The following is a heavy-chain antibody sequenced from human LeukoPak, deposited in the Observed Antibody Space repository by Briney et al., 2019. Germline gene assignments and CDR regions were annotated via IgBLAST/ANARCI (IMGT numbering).Heavy chain of an antibody. CDR3: AREGWMHYYDSRGYYFDN. CDR1: GFTFSSYA. CDR2: ISGSGGST. Sequence: GGSLRLSCAASGFTFSSYAMSWVRQAPGKGLEWVSAISGSGGSTYYADSVKGRFTISRDNSKNTLYLQMNSLRAEDTAVYYCAREGWMHYYDSRGYYFDNWGQGTLVTVSS. J-gene: IGHJ4*02. D-gene: IGHD3-22*01. V-gene: IGHV3-23*01.